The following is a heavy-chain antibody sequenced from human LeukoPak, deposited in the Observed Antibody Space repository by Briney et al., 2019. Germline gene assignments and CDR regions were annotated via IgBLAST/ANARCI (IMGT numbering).Heavy chain of an antibody. CDR2: IYYSGST. D-gene: IGHD4-11*01. CDR1: GGSISSSDYY. CDR3: ARAVDYRNYFDN. J-gene: IGHJ4*02. V-gene: IGHV4-39*07. Sequence: SETPSLTCTVSGGSISSSDYYWGWIRQPPGKGLEWIGSIYYSGSTYYSPSLKRRVTISVDRSENQFSLKLSSVTAADTAVYYCARAVDYRNYFDNWGQGSLVTVSS.